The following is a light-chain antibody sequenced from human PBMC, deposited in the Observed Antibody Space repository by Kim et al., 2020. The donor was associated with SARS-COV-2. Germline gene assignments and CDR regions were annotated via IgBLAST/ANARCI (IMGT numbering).Light chain of an antibody. CDR1: QSVSSSY. CDR3: QQYGSSSWT. Sequence: PPGERATLSCRASQSVSSSYLAWYQQKPGQAPRLLIYGASSRATGIPDRFSGSGSGTDFTLTISRLEPEDFAVYYCQQYGSSSWTFGQATKVDIK. J-gene: IGKJ1*01. CDR2: GAS. V-gene: IGKV3-20*01.